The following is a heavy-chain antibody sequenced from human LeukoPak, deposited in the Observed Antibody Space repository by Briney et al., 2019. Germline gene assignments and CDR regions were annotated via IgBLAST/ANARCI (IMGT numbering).Heavy chain of an antibody. D-gene: IGHD2-21*02. CDR2: IYPGDSDT. CDR1: GYSFTSYW. Sequence: GESLKISCKGSGYSFTSYWIGWVRQMPGKGLEWMGIIYPGDSDTRYSPSFQGQVTISADKSISTAYLQWSSLKASDTAMYYCARQEHMCGGDCLGSFDIWGQETMVTVSS. J-gene: IGHJ3*02. CDR3: ARQEHMCGGDCLGSFDI. V-gene: IGHV5-51*01.